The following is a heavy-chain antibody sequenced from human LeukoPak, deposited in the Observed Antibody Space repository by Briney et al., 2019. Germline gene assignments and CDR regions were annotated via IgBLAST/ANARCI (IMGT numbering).Heavy chain of an antibody. J-gene: IGHJ4*02. Sequence: SQTLSLTCAISGGSISSGGYYWSWFRQPPGKGLEWIGYIHSSGTTEYNPSLESRITTSVDTSKNQVSLKLSSVTVADTAFYYCTREGYGSSGYYLDYWGQGTLVTVSS. CDR2: IHSSGTT. D-gene: IGHD3-22*01. CDR1: GGSISSGGYY. CDR3: TREGYGSSGYYLDY. V-gene: IGHV4-61*08.